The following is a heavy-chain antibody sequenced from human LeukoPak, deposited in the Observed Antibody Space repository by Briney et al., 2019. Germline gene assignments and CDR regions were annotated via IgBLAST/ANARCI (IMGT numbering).Heavy chain of an antibody. CDR2: IKQDGSEQ. CDR1: GFTFSNYY. J-gene: IGHJ3*02. Sequence: GGSLRLSCAASGFTFSNYYMNWVRQAPGKGLEWVATIKQDGSEQYFVDSVEGRFTISRDNAKNSLYLQMNSLRAEDTAVYYCARGGSYLSAFDIWGQGTMVTVSS. D-gene: IGHD1-26*01. CDR3: ARGGSYLSAFDI. V-gene: IGHV3-7*03.